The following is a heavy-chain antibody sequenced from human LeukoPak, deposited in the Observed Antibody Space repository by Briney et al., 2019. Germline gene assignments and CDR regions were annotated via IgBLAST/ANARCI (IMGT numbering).Heavy chain of an antibody. Sequence: SETLSLTCTVSGDSISSSYYWGWIRQPPGKGLEWIGSIYHSGITYYNPSLKSRVTISADTSKNQFSLKLSSVTAADTAVYFCARVTGSSWYYSYYMDVWGKGTTVTVSS. CDR2: IYHSGIT. CDR3: ARVTGSSWYYSYYMDV. CDR1: GDSISSSYY. D-gene: IGHD6-13*01. V-gene: IGHV4-38-2*02. J-gene: IGHJ6*03.